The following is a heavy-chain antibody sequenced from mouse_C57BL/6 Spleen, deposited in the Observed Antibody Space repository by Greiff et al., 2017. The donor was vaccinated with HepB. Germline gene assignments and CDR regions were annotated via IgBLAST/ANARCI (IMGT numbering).Heavy chain of an antibody. CDR1: GFTFTDYY. CDR3: ARYKARLGREGYAMDY. J-gene: IGHJ4*01. CDR2: IRNKANGYTT. Sequence: EVQVVESGGGLVQPGGSLSLSCAASGFTFTDYYMSWVRQPPGKALEWLGFIRNKANGYTTEYSASVKGRFTISRDNSQSILYLQMNALRAEDSATYYCARYKARLGREGYAMDYWGQGTSVTVSS. V-gene: IGHV7-3*01. D-gene: IGHD4-1*01.